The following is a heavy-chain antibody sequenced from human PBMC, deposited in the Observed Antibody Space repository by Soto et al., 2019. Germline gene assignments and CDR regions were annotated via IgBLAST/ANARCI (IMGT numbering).Heavy chain of an antibody. CDR3: ARDCGESSGSYQFDY. D-gene: IGHD1-26*01. Sequence: QVQLVQSGAEVKKPGSSVKVSCKASGGTFSSYAISWVRQAPGQGLEWMGGIIPIFGTANYAQKFQGRVTITADESTSTDYMELSSQRSEDTAVYYCARDCGESSGSYQFDYWGQGTLVTVSS. V-gene: IGHV1-69*01. J-gene: IGHJ4*02. CDR1: GGTFSSYA. CDR2: IIPIFGTA.